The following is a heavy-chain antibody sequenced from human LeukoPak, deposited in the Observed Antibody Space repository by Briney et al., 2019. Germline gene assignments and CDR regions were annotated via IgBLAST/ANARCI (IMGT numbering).Heavy chain of an antibody. Sequence: TGGSLRLSCAASGFTFDDYGMSWVRQAPGKGLEWVSYISGTSSTIYYADSVQGRFTISRDNAKNSLYLQMNSLRAEDTAVYYCARVNIVVVPAATNAFDIWGQGTMVTVSS. CDR1: GFTFDDYG. CDR2: ISGTSSTI. D-gene: IGHD2-2*01. J-gene: IGHJ3*02. V-gene: IGHV3-48*01. CDR3: ARVNIVVVPAATNAFDI.